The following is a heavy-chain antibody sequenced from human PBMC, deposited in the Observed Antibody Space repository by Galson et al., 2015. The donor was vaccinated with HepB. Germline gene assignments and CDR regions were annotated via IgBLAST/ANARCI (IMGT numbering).Heavy chain of an antibody. V-gene: IGHV3-30-3*01. CDR2: ISYDGSNK. Sequence: SLRLSCAASGFIFNSYAMTWVRQAPGKGLEWVAFISYDGSNKYYADSVKGRFTISRDNSKNTLYLQMNSLRPEETAVYYCAREPYSSGWSKRGRYFDYWGQGALVTVSS. CDR3: AREPYSSGWSKRGRYFDY. J-gene: IGHJ4*02. CDR1: GFIFNSYA. D-gene: IGHD6-19*01.